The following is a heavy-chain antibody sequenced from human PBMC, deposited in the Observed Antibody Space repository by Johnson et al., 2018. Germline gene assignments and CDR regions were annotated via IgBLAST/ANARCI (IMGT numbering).Heavy chain of an antibody. D-gene: IGHD5-18*01. CDR1: GFVFGDYT. Sequence: VQLVESGGGLVQPGRSLRLSCSTSGFVFGDYTISWFRQAPGKGLECVSFIRSKAYGGTTEYAASVKGRFTISRDDSKSIAYLQMNSLRAEDTAVYYWARQYIGYYMDVWGKGTTVTVSS. V-gene: IGHV3-49*03. CDR2: IRSKAYGGTT. CDR3: ARQYIGYYMDV. J-gene: IGHJ6*03.